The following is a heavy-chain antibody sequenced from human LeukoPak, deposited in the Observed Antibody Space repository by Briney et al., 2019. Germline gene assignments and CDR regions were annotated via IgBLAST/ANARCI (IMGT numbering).Heavy chain of an antibody. J-gene: IGHJ4*02. CDR2: ISGSGTNT. CDR1: GFTFSSYA. Sequence: PGGSLRLSCAASGFTFSSYAMTWVRQAPGKGLEWVSVISGSGTNTDYADSVKGRFTISRDNSKNTLYLQMNSLRAEDTAVYYCAKEPLPPYDFWSGYWDYWGQGTLVTVSS. V-gene: IGHV3-23*01. CDR3: AKEPLPPYDFWSGYWDY. D-gene: IGHD3-3*01.